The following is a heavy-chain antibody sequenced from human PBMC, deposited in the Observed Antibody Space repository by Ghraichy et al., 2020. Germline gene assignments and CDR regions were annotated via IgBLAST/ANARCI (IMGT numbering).Heavy chain of an antibody. J-gene: IGHJ3*02. CDR2: IYHSGST. CDR1: GGSISSGGYS. Sequence: SETLSLTCVVSGGSISSGGYSWSWIRQPPGKGLEWIGYIYHSGSTYYNPSLKSRVTISVDRSKNQFSLKLSSVTAADTAVYYCARGGIYYYDSSGYSAFDIWGQGTMVTVSS. CDR3: ARGGIYYYDSSGYSAFDI. D-gene: IGHD3-22*01. V-gene: IGHV4-30-2*01.